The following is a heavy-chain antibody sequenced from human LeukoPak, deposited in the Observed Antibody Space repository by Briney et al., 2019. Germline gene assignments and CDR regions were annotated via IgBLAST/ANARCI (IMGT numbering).Heavy chain of an antibody. CDR1: GFTFSSYG. CDR3: AKDQRYYDTSGYLDY. CDR2: IRYDGSNK. Sequence: GGSLRLSCAASGFTFSSYGMHWVRQAPGKGLEWVAFIRYDGSNKYYADSGKGRFTISRDNSKNTLYLQMNSLRAEDTAVYYCAKDQRYYDTSGYLDYWGQGTLVTVSS. D-gene: IGHD3-22*01. V-gene: IGHV3-30*02. J-gene: IGHJ4*02.